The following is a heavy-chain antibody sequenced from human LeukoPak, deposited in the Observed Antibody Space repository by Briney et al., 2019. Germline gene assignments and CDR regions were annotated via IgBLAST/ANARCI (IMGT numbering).Heavy chain of an antibody. CDR3: ARAWLVSDYYYYGMDV. V-gene: IGHV1-69*01. D-gene: IGHD6-19*01. Sequence: GASVKVCCKASGGTFSSYAISWVRQAPGQGLEWMGGIIPIFGTANYAQKFQGRVTITADESTSTAYMELSSLRSEDTAVYYCARAWLVSDYYYYGMDVWGQGTTVTVPS. CDR2: IIPIFGTA. J-gene: IGHJ6*02. CDR1: GGTFSSYA.